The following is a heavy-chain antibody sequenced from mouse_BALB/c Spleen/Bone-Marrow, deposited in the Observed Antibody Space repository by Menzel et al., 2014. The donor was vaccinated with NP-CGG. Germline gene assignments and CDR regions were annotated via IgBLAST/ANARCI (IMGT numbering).Heavy chain of an antibody. CDR1: GYSFTGYT. D-gene: IGHD2-14*01. J-gene: IGHJ4*01. Sequence: VQLQQSGPELVKPGASMKISCKASGYSFTGYTMNWVKQSHGKNLEWIGLINPYNGGTSYNQKFKGKATLTVDKSSSTACMELLSLTSDDSAVYYCARRDYRYDEGVDYWGQGTSVTVSS. CDR3: ARRDYRYDEGVDY. CDR2: INPYNGGT. V-gene: IGHV1-18*01.